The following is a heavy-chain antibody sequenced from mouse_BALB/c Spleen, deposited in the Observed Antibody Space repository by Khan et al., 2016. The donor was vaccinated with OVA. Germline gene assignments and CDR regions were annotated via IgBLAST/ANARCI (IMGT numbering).Heavy chain of an antibody. Sequence: VQLKQSGPELEKPGASVKISCKASGYSFTGYNMNWVKQSNGKSLEWIGNIDPYYGGATYNQKFKGKATLTVEKSSSTAYMQLKSLTSEDYADYYCTKGYGNYVRYYFDYWGQGTTLTVSS. CDR1: GYSFTGYN. CDR2: IDPYYGGA. CDR3: TKGYGNYVRYYFDY. V-gene: IGHV1-39*01. D-gene: IGHD2-10*02. J-gene: IGHJ2*01.